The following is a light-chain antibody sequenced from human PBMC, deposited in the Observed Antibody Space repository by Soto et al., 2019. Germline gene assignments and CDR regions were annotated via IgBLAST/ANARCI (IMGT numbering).Light chain of an antibody. CDR2: RAS. CDR3: QQYGSSPPYT. Sequence: LVLTQSPGTLSMSPGERATLSCRASEYVSSTYLAWYQQKLGQAPRLLIYRASTRATGIPDRFSGSGSGTDFTLTISRLEPEDFAVYYCQQYGSSPPYTFGQGTKLEIK. CDR1: EYVSSTY. V-gene: IGKV3-20*01. J-gene: IGKJ2*01.